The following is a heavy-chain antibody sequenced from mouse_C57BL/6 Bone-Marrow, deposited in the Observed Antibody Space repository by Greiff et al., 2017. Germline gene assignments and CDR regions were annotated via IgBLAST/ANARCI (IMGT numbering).Heavy chain of an antibody. CDR1: GFNIKDDY. CDR2: IDPENGDT. J-gene: IGHJ2*01. V-gene: IGHV14-4*01. Sequence: VQLQQSGAELVRPGASVKLSCTASGFNIKDDYMHWVKQRPEQGLEWIGWIDPENGDTEYASKFQGKATITADTSSNTAYLQLSSLTSEDTAVYYCTPYYYCSSYGYWGQGTTLTVSS. D-gene: IGHD1-1*01. CDR3: TPYYYCSSYGY.